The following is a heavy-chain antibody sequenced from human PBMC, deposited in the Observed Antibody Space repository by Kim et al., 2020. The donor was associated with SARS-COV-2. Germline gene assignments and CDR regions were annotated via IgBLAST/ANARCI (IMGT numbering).Heavy chain of an antibody. Sequence: GGSLRLSCVASGFTFNSYTMSWVRQAPGKGLEWVSSFSSAGGSTYYADSVKGRFTISRDNSKDTLYIQMNGLRVEDTAVYYCAKGASSSWRFFDFWGQGTLVTVSS. V-gene: IGHV3-23*01. CDR2: FSSAGGST. D-gene: IGHD6-13*01. CDR1: GFTFNSYT. CDR3: AKGASSSWRFFDF. J-gene: IGHJ4*02.